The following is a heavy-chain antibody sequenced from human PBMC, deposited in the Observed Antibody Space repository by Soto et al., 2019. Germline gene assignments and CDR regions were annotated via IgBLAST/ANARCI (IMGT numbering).Heavy chain of an antibody. CDR3: ARDRGVLRYFDWSPRPPGDYYYYGMDV. CDR2: IYYSGST. D-gene: IGHD3-9*01. Sequence: PSETLSLTCNVSGGSISSYYWSWIRQPPGKGLEWIGYIYYSGSTNYNPSLKSRVTISVDTSKNQFSLRLSSVTAADTAVYYCARDRGVLRYFDWSPRPPGDYYYYGMDVWGQGTTVTVSS. CDR1: GGSISSYY. J-gene: IGHJ6*02. V-gene: IGHV4-59*01.